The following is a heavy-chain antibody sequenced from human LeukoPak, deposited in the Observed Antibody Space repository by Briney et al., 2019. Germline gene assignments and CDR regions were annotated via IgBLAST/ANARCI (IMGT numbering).Heavy chain of an antibody. CDR1: GFTFSSYS. Sequence: GGSLRLSCAASGFTFSSYSMNWVRQAPGKGLEWVSYISGSSSIIYYADSVKGRFTISRDNSKNTLYLQMNSLRAEDTAVYYCATDLSLWYRGVIYYWGQGTLVTVSS. D-gene: IGHD3-10*01. V-gene: IGHV3-48*01. CDR3: ATDLSLWYRGVIYY. J-gene: IGHJ4*02. CDR2: ISGSSSII.